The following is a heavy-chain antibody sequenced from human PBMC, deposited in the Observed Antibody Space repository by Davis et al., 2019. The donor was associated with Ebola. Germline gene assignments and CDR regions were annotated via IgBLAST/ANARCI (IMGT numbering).Heavy chain of an antibody. J-gene: IGHJ6*02. Sequence: PGGSLRLSCAASGFTFSSYAMHWVRQAPGKGLEWVAVISYDGSNKYYADSVKGRFTISRDNSKNTLYLQMNSLRAEDTAVYYCALDWLGPPYYYYGMDVWGQGTTVTVSS. D-gene: IGHD3-9*01. CDR1: GFTFSSYA. CDR3: ALDWLGPPYYYYGMDV. CDR2: ISYDGSNK. V-gene: IGHV3-30*04.